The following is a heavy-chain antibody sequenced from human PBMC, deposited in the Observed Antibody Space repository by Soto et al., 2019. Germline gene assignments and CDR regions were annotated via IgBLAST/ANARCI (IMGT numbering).Heavy chain of an antibody. J-gene: IGHJ4*02. CDR1: GFTFSSYE. CDR3: ARDTLHDYGGNSAWYFDY. Sequence: PGGSLRLSCAASGFTFSSYEMNWVRQAPGKGLEWVSYISSSGSTIYYADSVKGRFTISRDNAKNSLYLQMNSLRAEDTAVYYCARDTLHDYGGNSAWYFDYWGQGTLVTVSS. V-gene: IGHV3-48*03. CDR2: ISSSGSTI. D-gene: IGHD4-17*01.